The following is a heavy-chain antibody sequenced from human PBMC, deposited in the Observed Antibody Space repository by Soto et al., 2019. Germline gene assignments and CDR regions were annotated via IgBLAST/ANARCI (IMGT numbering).Heavy chain of an antibody. J-gene: IGHJ5*01. Sequence: SETLSLTCTVSGVSINSYYWTWIRQPPGKGLEWIGYIYYSGRTNYNPSLKSRVTISLDTSKNQFSLKLTSVTAADTAVYYCARERRGLIFGGFDPWGQGTLVTVSS. CDR1: GVSINSYY. CDR3: ARERRGLIFGGFDP. CDR2: IYYSGRT. D-gene: IGHD3-3*02. V-gene: IGHV4-59*01.